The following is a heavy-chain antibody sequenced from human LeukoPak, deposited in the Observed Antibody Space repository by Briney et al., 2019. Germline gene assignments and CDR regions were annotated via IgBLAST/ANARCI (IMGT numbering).Heavy chain of an antibody. Sequence: ASVKVSCKASGYAFTDYYMHSVRQAPGQGLEWMGWISPNSGGTNYAQKFKGRVTTTRDTSISTAYLELSRMRSDDTTIYYCARESLVRLTSGFDIWGQGTMVTVSS. CDR3: ARESLVRLTSGFDI. V-gene: IGHV1-2*02. CDR2: ISPNSGGT. CDR1: GYAFTDYY. J-gene: IGHJ3*02. D-gene: IGHD3-10*01.